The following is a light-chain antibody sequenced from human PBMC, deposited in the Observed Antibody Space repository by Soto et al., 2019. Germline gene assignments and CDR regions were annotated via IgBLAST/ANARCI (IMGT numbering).Light chain of an antibody. J-gene: IGLJ1*01. CDR1: SSDVGGYNY. Sequence: QSALTQPASVSGSPGQSITISCTGTSSDVGGYNYVSWYQQHPGKAPKLMIYEVSKRPSGVSNRFSGSKSGNTASLTISGLHAEDEADYYCSSYTSSSIDYVFGTGTKVTVL. CDR3: SSYTSSSIDYV. V-gene: IGLV2-14*01. CDR2: EVS.